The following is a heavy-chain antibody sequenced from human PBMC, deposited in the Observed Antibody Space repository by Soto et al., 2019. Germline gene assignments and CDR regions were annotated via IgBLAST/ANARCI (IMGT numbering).Heavy chain of an antibody. J-gene: IGHJ4*03. CDR1: GFTFDDYS. CDR2: INWNGDTT. V-gene: IGHV3-20*01. D-gene: IGHD3-22*01. CDR3: ARDRDDSTGYYDY. Sequence: VQLVESGGGVVRPGESLRLSCSASGFTFDDYSMTWVRHVPGKGLEWVSTINWNGDTTSYADSVRGRFTISRDNAKNSLYLQMNSLRAEDTAFYHCARDRDDSTGYYDYWGQGTLVTVSS.